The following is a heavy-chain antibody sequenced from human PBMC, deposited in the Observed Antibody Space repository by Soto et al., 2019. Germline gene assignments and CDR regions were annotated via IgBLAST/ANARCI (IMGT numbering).Heavy chain of an antibody. V-gene: IGHV3-33*01. CDR3: ARRPASSMDV. J-gene: IGHJ6*02. CDR1: GFTFSGHG. D-gene: IGHD6-25*01. Sequence: QVQLVESGGGGVQPGRSLRLSCAASGFTFSGHGMHWVRQAQGKGLEWVAVIWYDGSKKYYAGSVKGRLTISRDDSKNTLYLKMNNLRAEDTAVYYCARRPASSMDVWGQGTTVIVS. CDR2: IWYDGSKK.